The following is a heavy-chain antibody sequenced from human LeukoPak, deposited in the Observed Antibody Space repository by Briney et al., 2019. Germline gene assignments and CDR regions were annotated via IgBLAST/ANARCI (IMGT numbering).Heavy chain of an antibody. D-gene: IGHD4-11*01. CDR1: GYTFASYD. J-gene: IGHJ6*02. Sequence: ASVKVSCKASGYTFASYDINWVRQATGQGLEWMGWMNPNSGNTGYAQKFQGRFTMTRNTSISTAYMELSSLRSEDTAVYYCTRGQASTVYYYYGMDVWGQGTTVTVSS. V-gene: IGHV1-8*01. CDR2: MNPNSGNT. CDR3: TRGQASTVYYYYGMDV.